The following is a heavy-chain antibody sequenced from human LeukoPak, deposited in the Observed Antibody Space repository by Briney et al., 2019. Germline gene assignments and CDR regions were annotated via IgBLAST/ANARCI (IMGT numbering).Heavy chain of an antibody. V-gene: IGHV1-2*02. D-gene: IGHD3-10*01. J-gene: IGHJ6*03. Sequence: ASVKVSCKASGYTFTDYYMHWVRQAPGQGLEWMGWIKPNSGGTNYAQKFQGRVTMTRDTSISTAYMELSRLRSDDTAVYYCARDLITMVRGVSYYYMDVWGKGTTVTISS. CDR1: GYTFTDYY. CDR2: IKPNSGGT. CDR3: ARDLITMVRGVSYYYMDV.